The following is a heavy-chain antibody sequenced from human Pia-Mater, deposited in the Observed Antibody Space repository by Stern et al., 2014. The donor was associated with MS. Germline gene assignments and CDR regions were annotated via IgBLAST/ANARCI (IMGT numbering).Heavy chain of an antibody. CDR2: ISSSGTSV. D-gene: IGHD3-16*02. CDR1: GFNFNDLY. V-gene: IGHV3-11*01. CDR3: STLVAH. Sequence: DQLVESGGGLVKPGGSLRLSCAASGFNFNDLYINWIRQSPGKGLEWIAYISSSGTSVHYADSVKGRFIVSRNKDSNSFYLQMDSLRAEYTAIYYCSTLVAHWGQGTLVTVSS. J-gene: IGHJ4*02.